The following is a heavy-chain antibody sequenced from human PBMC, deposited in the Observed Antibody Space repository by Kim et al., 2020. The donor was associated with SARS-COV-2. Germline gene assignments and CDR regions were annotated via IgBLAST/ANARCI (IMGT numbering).Heavy chain of an antibody. Sequence: IYYADSVKGRFTTPRDNAKNSLHLQMNSLKDEDTAVYHCVRDRMGGAFDIWGQGTLVTVSS. V-gene: IGHV3-48*02. CDR2: I. D-gene: IGHD3-16*01. CDR3: VRDRMGGAFDI. J-gene: IGHJ3*02.